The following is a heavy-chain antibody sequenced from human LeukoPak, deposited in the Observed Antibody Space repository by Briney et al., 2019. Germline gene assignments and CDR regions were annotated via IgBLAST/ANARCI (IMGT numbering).Heavy chain of an antibody. CDR3: AKTSLSDPSGRYYYMDV. Sequence: GGSLRLSCAASGFTFSNLGMHWVRQAPGKGLEWVAFIRFDGTSEFYADSVKARFTISRDNSQNTVSLQLNNLRIEDTALYYCAKTSLSDPSGRYYYMDVWGKGTTVTVSS. CDR2: IRFDGTSE. CDR1: GFTFSNLG. D-gene: IGHD3-16*02. J-gene: IGHJ6*03. V-gene: IGHV3-30*02.